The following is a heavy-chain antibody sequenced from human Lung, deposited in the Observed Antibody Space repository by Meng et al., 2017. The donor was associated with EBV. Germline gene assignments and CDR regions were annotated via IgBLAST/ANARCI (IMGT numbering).Heavy chain of an antibody. CDR1: GGTFSRYP. CDR3: AQQLLPMGAFFQH. J-gene: IGHJ1*01. D-gene: IGHD2/OR15-2a*01. V-gene: IGHV1-69*01. Sequence: VQLGAEVKRPGSSVKVSCKASGGTFSRYPINWLRQAPGQGLEWMAEIHPKFATTNFAQNFQGRVTLSADESSTTVYMELTSLRSEDTAVYYCAQQLLPMGAFFQHWGQGTLVTVSS. CDR2: IHPKFATT.